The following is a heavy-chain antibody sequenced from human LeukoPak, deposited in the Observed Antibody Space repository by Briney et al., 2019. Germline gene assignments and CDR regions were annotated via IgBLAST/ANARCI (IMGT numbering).Heavy chain of an antibody. D-gene: IGHD1-7*01. CDR1: GGSISTFY. CDR3: ARRGGTLGNFNY. CDR2: IYASGTT. J-gene: IGHJ4*02. Sequence: PSETLSLTCTVSGGSISTFYWSWIRQPPGKGLEWIGYIYASGTTNYNPSLKSRVTISEHMSKNQFSLRLSSVSAADTAVYYCARRGGTLGNFNYWGQGTLVTVSS. V-gene: IGHV4-59*08.